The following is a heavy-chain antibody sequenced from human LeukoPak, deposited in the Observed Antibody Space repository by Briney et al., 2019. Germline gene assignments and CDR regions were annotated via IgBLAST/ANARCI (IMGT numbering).Heavy chain of an antibody. Sequence: PGGSLRLSCAASGFTFSSYCMHWVRQAPGKGLEWVALISYDGSNKYYAYSVKGRFTISRDNSKNPLCLQMKSLRAEDPAVYYCAREGVYYYDSSGCGGYYFDYWGQGTLVTVSS. CDR2: ISYDGSNK. J-gene: IGHJ4*02. V-gene: IGHV3-33*08. D-gene: IGHD3-22*01. CDR3: AREGVYYYDSSGCGGYYFDY. CDR1: GFTFSSYC.